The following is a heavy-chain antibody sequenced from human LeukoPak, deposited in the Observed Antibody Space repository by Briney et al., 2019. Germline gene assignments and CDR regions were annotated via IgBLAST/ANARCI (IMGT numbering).Heavy chain of an antibody. Sequence: PGGSLRLSCAASGFIFSNYGMNWVRQAPGKGLEWVSVIYSGGSTYYADSVKGRFTISRDNSKNTLYLQMNSLRAEDTAVYYCARYCGGDCSPGAFDIWGQGTMVTVSS. CDR2: IYSGGST. CDR3: ARYCGGDCSPGAFDI. CDR1: GFIFSNYG. D-gene: IGHD2-21*02. J-gene: IGHJ3*02. V-gene: IGHV3-53*01.